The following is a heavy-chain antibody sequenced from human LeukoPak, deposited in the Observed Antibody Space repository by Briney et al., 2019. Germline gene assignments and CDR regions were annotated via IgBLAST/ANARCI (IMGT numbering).Heavy chain of an antibody. Sequence: GGSLRLSCAASGFAVSRNYMTWVRQAPGKGLEWVSGIRVSDETYYADSVKGRFTISRANSENTLYLQLSGLRADDTAVYYCAKGTGDVGYYFDYWGQGTLVTVSS. CDR2: IRVSDET. CDR1: GFAVSRNY. D-gene: IGHD1-1*01. CDR3: AKGTGDVGYYFDY. J-gene: IGHJ4*02. V-gene: IGHV3-53*01.